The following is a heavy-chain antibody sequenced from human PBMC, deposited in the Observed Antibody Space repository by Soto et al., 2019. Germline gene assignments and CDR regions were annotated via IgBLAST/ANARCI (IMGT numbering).Heavy chain of an antibody. CDR2: IHPSGGVT. V-gene: IGHV1-46*03. Sequence: QVQLVQSGAEVKKPGDSVKVSCKASGYSSTTYFIHWVRQAPGQGLEWMGVIHPSGGVTNYAQKFQGRVIMTKDTSTNTVSIELSSLRSDDTDVDYCTADPPNEETDAFDIWGQGTMVTVSS. J-gene: IGHJ3*02. D-gene: IGHD1-1*01. CDR3: TADPPNEETDAFDI. CDR1: GYSSTTYF.